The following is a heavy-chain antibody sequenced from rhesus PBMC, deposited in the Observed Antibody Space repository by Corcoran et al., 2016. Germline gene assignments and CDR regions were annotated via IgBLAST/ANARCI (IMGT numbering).Heavy chain of an antibody. CDR3: ARGTYYYDSGYSDY. J-gene: IGHJ4*01. D-gene: IGHD3-28*01. CDR2: IYGSSGCT. Sequence: QVQLQESGPGVVKPSETLSLTCAVSGGSISSGYDWSWIRQPPGKGLEWIWYIYGSSGCTNYNPSLKNRVTISKDASKNQFSLKLSSVTAADTAVYYCARGTYYYDSGYSDYWGQGVLVTVSS. V-gene: IGHV4-76*01. CDR1: GGSISSGYD.